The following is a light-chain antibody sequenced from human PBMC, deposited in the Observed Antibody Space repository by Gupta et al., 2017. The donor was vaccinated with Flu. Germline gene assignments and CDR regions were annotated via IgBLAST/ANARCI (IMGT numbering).Light chain of an antibody. CDR1: KLGEKY. J-gene: IGLJ2*01. Sequence: SYDLTQPASVSVSPGQTASITCSGDKLGEKYACWYQRKPGQSPVLVIYQDTKRPSGTPERFSGSNSGNTATLTISGTQAMDEADYYCQAWDSGTVVFGGGTKLTVL. CDR3: QAWDSGTVV. CDR2: QDT. V-gene: IGLV3-1*01.